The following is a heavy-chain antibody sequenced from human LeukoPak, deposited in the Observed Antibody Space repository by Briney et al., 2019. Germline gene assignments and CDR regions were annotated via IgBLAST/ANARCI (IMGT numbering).Heavy chain of an antibody. J-gene: IGHJ5*02. CDR3: ARDAGTTRGFDP. CDR2: IYYSGST. Sequence: SETLSLTCTVSGGSISSGGYYWSWIRQHPEKGLEWIGYIYYSGSTYYNPSLKSRVTISVDTSKNQFSLKLSSVTAADTAVYYCARDAGTTRGFDPWGQGTLVTVSS. V-gene: IGHV4-31*03. CDR1: GGSISSGGYY. D-gene: IGHD1-1*01.